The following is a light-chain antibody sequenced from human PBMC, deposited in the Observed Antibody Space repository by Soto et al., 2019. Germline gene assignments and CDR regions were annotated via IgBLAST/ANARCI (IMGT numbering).Light chain of an antibody. CDR3: QSYDSSLRGV. V-gene: IGLV1-40*01. Sequence: QSVLTQPPSVSGAPGQRVTISCTGSSSNIGAGYDVHWYQQLPGTAPKLLIYGNSNRPSGVPDRFSGSKSGTSASLAITGLQAEDEADYYCQSYDSSLRGVFGGGTKVTFL. CDR1: SSNIGAGYD. J-gene: IGLJ3*02. CDR2: GNS.